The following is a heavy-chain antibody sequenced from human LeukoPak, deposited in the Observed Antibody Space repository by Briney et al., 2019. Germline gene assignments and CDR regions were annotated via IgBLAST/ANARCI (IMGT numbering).Heavy chain of an antibody. CDR3: ARDRRQRDYFDF. J-gene: IGHJ4*02. CDR1: GGSISIRNYY. Sequence: PSETLSLTCTVSGGSISIRNYYWAWIRQPPGRQLEWIGSVYSRGSLYYNPSLKSRVTISVDTSNNQFSLKLNSVSAADTALYYCARDRRQRDYFDFWGQGARVTVSS. V-gene: IGHV4-39*07. CDR2: VYSRGSL. D-gene: IGHD1-1*01.